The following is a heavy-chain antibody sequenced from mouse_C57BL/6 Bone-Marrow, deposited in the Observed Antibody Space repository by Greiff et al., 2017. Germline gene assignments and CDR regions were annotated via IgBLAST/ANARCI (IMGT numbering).Heavy chain of an antibody. CDR3: ARSGSPYYYAMDY. Sequence: EVQLVESGGGLVKPGGSLKLSCAASGFTFSDYGMHWVRQAPEKGLEWVAYISSGSSTIYYADTVKGRFTISRDTAKNTLFLQMTSLRSEDTARYYCARSGSPYYYAMDYWGQGTSVTVSS. CDR2: ISSGSSTI. CDR1: GFTFSDYG. V-gene: IGHV5-17*01. D-gene: IGHD1-1*01. J-gene: IGHJ4*01.